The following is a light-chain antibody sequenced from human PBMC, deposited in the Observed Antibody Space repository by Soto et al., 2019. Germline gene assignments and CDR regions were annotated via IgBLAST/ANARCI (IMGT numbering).Light chain of an antibody. J-gene: IGKJ1*01. V-gene: IGKV1-5*03. CDR1: QSISVW. Sequence: DLQMTQSPSTLSASVGDRVTITCRASQSISVWLAWYQPKAGKAPNLVIYKAARLESGVPSRFSGSGSETEFTLTISGLQRGDSATYYCQQYNSYSPTFGQGTKVEVK. CDR2: KAA. CDR3: QQYNSYSPT.